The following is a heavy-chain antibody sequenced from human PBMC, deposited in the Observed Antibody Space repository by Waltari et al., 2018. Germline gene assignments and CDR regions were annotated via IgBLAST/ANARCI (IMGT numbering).Heavy chain of an antibody. D-gene: IGHD3-10*01. Sequence: QVQLQQWGAGLLQPSETLSLTCAVYGGSFSGYYWSWLRQPPGKGLEWIGEINHSGSTNYNPSLKSRVTISVDTSKNQFSLKLSSVTAADTAVYYCARGFNGFPMVRGVSNYYYYGMDVWGQGTTVTVSS. J-gene: IGHJ6*02. CDR1: GGSFSGYY. CDR3: ARGFNGFPMVRGVSNYYYYGMDV. V-gene: IGHV4-34*01. CDR2: INHSGST.